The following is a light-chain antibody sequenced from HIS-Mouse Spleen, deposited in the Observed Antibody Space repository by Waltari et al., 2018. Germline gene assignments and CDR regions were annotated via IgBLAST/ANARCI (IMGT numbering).Light chain of an antibody. CDR2: DVS. Sequence: QSALTQPASVSGSPGQSIPIPCTGTSSDVGGYTYVPWYQQHPGKAPKLMISDVSNRPSGVSNRFSGSKSGNTASLTISGLQAEDEADYYCSSYTSSSTPHNYVFGTGTKVTVL. CDR3: SSYTSSSTPHNYV. CDR1: SSDVGGYTY. J-gene: IGLJ1*01. V-gene: IGLV2-14*03.